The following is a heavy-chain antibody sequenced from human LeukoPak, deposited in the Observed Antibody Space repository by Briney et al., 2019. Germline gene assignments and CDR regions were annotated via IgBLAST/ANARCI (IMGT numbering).Heavy chain of an antibody. D-gene: IGHD3-22*01. CDR3: ARYDSSGYYHGSTFDI. Sequence: SETLSLTCTVSGGSISSYYWSWIRQPPGKGLEWIGYIYYSGSANYNPSLKSRVTISVDTSKNQFSLKLSSVTAADTAVYYCARYDSSGYYHGSTFDIWGQGTMVTVSS. V-gene: IGHV4-59*01. J-gene: IGHJ3*02. CDR2: IYYSGSA. CDR1: GGSISSYY.